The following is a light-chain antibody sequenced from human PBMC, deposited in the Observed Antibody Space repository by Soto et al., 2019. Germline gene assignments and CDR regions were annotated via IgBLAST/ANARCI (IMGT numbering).Light chain of an antibody. CDR2: SNH. Sequence: QSVLTQPPSASATPGQRVTISCSGSSSNIGSDSVSWLQQLPGTAPKLLIYSNHQRPSGVPDRFSGSKSDTSASLSITGLQSEDEADYYCAVWDDSLNGVVIGGGTKLTVL. V-gene: IGLV1-44*01. J-gene: IGLJ2*01. CDR3: AVWDDSLNGVV. CDR1: SSNIGSDS.